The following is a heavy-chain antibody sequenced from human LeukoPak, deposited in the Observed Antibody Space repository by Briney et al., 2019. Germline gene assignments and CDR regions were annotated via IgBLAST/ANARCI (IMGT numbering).Heavy chain of an antibody. V-gene: IGHV3-21*01. J-gene: IGHJ4*02. D-gene: IGHD3-22*01. CDR1: GFTFSSYS. CDR2: ISSSSSYI. Sequence: GGSLRLSCAASGFTFSSYSMNWVRQAPGKGLEWVSSISSSSSYIYYADSVKGRFTISRDNAKNSLYLQMNSLRVEDTAVYYCARDSGYCQNYDYWGQGTLVTVSS. CDR3: ARDSGYCQNYDY.